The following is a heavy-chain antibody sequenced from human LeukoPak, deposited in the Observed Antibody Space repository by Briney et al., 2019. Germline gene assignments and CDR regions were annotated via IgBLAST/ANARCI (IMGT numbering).Heavy chain of an antibody. D-gene: IGHD6-19*01. J-gene: IGHJ3*02. Sequence: SETLSLTCAVSGGSISSSNWWSWVRQPPGKGLEWIGRVHTSGSTNYNPSLKSPVTVSVDTSKNQFSLNLRFVTAADTAVYYCAGSPAGSDAFDIWGQGTMVTVSS. CDR1: GGSISSSNW. CDR3: AGSPAGSDAFDI. V-gene: IGHV4-4*02. CDR2: VHTSGST.